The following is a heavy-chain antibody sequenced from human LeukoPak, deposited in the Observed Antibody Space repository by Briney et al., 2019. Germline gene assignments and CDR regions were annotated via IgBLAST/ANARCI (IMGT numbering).Heavy chain of an antibody. CDR2: IYYSGST. V-gene: IGHV4-61*08. J-gene: IGHJ4*02. CDR3: ARGPYGSGIYYKYYYFDY. Sequence: PSETLSLTCTVSSGSVSSGGYYWTWIRQPPGKGLEWIGYIYYSGSTNYNPSLKSRVTISVDTSKNQFSPKLSSVTAADTAVYYCARGPYGSGIYYKYYYFDYWGQGTLVTVSS. CDR1: SGSVSSGGYY. D-gene: IGHD3-10*01.